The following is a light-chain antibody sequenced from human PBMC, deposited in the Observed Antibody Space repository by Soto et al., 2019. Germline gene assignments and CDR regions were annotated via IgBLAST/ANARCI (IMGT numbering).Light chain of an antibody. V-gene: IGLV2-8*01. CDR1: KNDIGVYDF. CDR3: KSYAGSNTYV. J-gene: IGLJ1*01. CDR2: EVV. Sequence: QSALTQPPSASGSPGQSVTISCTGTKNDIGVYDFVSWYQHHPGKAPRLIIYEVVQRPSGVPDRFSGSKSGNTASLTVSGLQAADEADYFCKSYAGSNTYVFGSGTKLPAL.